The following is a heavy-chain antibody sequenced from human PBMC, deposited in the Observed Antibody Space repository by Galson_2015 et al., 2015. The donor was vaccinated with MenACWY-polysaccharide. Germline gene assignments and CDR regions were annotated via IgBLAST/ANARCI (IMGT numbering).Heavy chain of an antibody. CDR1: GFTFSSYG. Sequence: SLRLSCAASGFTFSSYGMSWVRQAPGKGLEWVSSISGSGGSTFYADSVKGRFTISRDNSKNTQSLQVNSLRAEDTAKYYCAKDLRVGATAGSELDFWGQGTLVTVSS. CDR2: ISGSGGST. D-gene: IGHD1-26*01. J-gene: IGHJ4*02. CDR3: AKDLRVGATAGSELDF. V-gene: IGHV3-23*01.